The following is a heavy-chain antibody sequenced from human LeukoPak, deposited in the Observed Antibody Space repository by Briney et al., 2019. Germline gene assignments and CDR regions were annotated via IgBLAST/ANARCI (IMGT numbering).Heavy chain of an antibody. CDR2: IYYSGGT. Sequence: SETLSLTCTVSGGSISSYYWSWIRQPLGKGLEWIGYIYYSGGTNYNPSLKSRVTISVDTSKNQFSLKLSSVTAADTAVYYCASEGSSSSAFDYWGQGTLVTVSS. CDR1: GGSISSYY. J-gene: IGHJ4*02. V-gene: IGHV4-59*01. D-gene: IGHD6-13*01. CDR3: ASEGSSSSAFDY.